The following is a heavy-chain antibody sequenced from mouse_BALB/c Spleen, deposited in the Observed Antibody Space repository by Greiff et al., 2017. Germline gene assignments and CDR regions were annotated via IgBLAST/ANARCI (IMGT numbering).Heavy chain of an antibody. CDR3: ARTPDGYYTGYAMDY. CDR2: ISSGSSTI. CDR1: GFTFSSFG. V-gene: IGHV5-17*02. J-gene: IGHJ4*01. D-gene: IGHD2-3*01. Sequence: EVQGVESGGGLVQPGGSRKLSCAASGFTFSSFGMHWVRQAPEKGLEWVAYISSGSSTIYYADTVKGRFTISRDNPKNTLFLQMTSLRSEDTAMYYCARTPDGYYTGYAMDYWGQGTSVTVSA.